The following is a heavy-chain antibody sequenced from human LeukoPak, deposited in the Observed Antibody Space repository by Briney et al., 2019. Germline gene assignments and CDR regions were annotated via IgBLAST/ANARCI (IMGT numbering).Heavy chain of an antibody. V-gene: IGHV4-31*03. CDR3: ARAPFPGDFWSGYYSGWFDP. D-gene: IGHD3-3*01. J-gene: IGHJ5*02. CDR2: IYYSGST. CDR1: GGSISSGGYY. Sequence: SETLSLTCTVSGGSISSGGYYWSWIRQHPGKGLEWIGYIYYSGSTYYNPSLKSRVTISVDTSKNQFSLKLSSVIAADTAVYYCARAPFPGDFWSGYYSGWFDPWGQGTLVTVSS.